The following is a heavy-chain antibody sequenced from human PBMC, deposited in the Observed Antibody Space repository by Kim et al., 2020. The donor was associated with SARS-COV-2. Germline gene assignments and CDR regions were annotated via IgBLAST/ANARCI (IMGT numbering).Heavy chain of an antibody. CDR2: INHSGST. CDR1: GGSFSGYY. Sequence: SETLSLTCAVYGGSFSGYYWSWIRQPPGKGLEWIGEINHSGSTNYNPSLKSRVTISVDTSKNQFSLKLSSVTAADTAVYYCARGPDCTNGVCYPYYWGQGTLVTVSS. J-gene: IGHJ4*02. V-gene: IGHV4-34*01. CDR3: ARGPDCTNGVCYPYY. D-gene: IGHD2-8*01.